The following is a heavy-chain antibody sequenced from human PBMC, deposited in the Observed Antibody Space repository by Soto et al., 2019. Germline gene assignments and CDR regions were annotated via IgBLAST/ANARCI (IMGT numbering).Heavy chain of an antibody. J-gene: IGHJ6*03. V-gene: IGHV3-21*01. CDR2: ISSSSAYI. CDR3: ARAGTHWSGTSVSNYWPNMDV. CDR1: GFTFRDYS. Sequence: EVQVLESGGGLVKPGGSLRLSCAASGFTFRDYSMNWVRQAPGKGLEWVSSISSSSAYIYYADSLKGRCTVSRDNAKKSLYMKMKVLSAEATAVYYCARAGTHWSGTSVSNYWPNMDVWGTRTRVTV. D-gene: IGHD3-3*01.